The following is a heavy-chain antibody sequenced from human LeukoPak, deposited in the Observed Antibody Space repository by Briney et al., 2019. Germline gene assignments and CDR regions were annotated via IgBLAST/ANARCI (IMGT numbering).Heavy chain of an antibody. CDR2: IIPIFGTA. CDR3: AREKDDYVWGSYLWVY. V-gene: IGHV1-69*05. CDR1: GGTFSSYA. Sequence: ASVKVSCKSSGGTFSSYAISWVRQAPGQGLEWMGRIIPIFGTANYAQKFQGRVTITTDESTSTAYMELSSLRSEDKAVYYCAREKDDYVWGSYLWVYWGQGTLVTVSS. D-gene: IGHD3-16*02. J-gene: IGHJ4*02.